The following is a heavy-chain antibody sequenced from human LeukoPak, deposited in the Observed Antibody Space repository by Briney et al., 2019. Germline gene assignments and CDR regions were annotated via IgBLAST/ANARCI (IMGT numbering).Heavy chain of an antibody. V-gene: IGHV4-4*07. CDR2: IYISGIT. D-gene: IGHD6-19*01. J-gene: IGHJ4*02. Sequence: PSETLSLTCTVSGGSISSYYWSWIRQPAGKGLEWIGRIYISGITNYNPSLKSRVTMSVDTSKNQFSLKLSSVTAADTAVYYCAREYSSGWYDYWGQGTLVTVSS. CDR1: GGSISSYY. CDR3: AREYSSGWYDY.